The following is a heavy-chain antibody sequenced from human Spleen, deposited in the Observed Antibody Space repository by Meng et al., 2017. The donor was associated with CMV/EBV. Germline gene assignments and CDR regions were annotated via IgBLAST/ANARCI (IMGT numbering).Heavy chain of an antibody. D-gene: IGHD2-2*01. V-gene: IGHV4-31*02. Sequence: GGSTSSGYYYWSWIRQHPGKGLEWIGYIYYSGSSFYNPSLKSRVTVSVDTSKNQFSLKLSSVTAADTAVYYCARGPRTISTSLSLDYWGQGTLVTVSS. CDR3: ARGPRTISTSLSLDY. CDR1: GGSTSSGYYY. CDR2: IYYSGSS. J-gene: IGHJ4*02.